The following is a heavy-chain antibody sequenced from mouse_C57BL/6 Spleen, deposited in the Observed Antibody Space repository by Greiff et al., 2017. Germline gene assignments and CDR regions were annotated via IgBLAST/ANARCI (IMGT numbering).Heavy chain of an antibody. CDR1: GFTFSSYT. J-gene: IGHJ2*01. CDR2: ISGGGGNT. CDR3: ARTRYYYGSSPFDY. Sequence: EVQLVESGGGLVKPGGSLKLSCAASGFTFSSYTMSWVRQTPEKRLEWVATISGGGGNTYYPDSVKGRFTISRDNAKNTLYLQMSSLRSEDTALYDCARTRYYYGSSPFDYWGQGTTLTVSS. V-gene: IGHV5-9*01. D-gene: IGHD1-1*01.